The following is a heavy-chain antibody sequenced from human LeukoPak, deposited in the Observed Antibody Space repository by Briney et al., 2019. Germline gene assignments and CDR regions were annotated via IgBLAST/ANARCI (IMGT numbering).Heavy chain of an antibody. D-gene: IGHD4-11*01. J-gene: IGHJ4*02. CDR2: IYWDDDS. Sequence: SGPTLVNPTQPFMLTRTFSGFSVRISGVGVGWVRQPSGKALGWLALIYWDDDSRYTPSLKSGLTLTTNTCTDQIVLAMTILYAVDAATYYCAHWFSTVSAFDCWGQGTMVTVSS. CDR3: AHWFSTVSAFDC. V-gene: IGHV2-5*02. CDR1: GFSVRISGVG.